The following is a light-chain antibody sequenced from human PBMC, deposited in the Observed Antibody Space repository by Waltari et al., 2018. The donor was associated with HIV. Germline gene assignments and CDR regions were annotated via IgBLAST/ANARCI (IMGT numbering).Light chain of an antibody. CDR3: QQCKKLPLT. V-gene: IGKV1-33*01. CDR1: QDIENY. CDR2: AAS. J-gene: IGKJ4*01. Sequence: DIQISQSPSSLSASLGGRVTIACQASQDIENYLSWYQQKPGKSPKLLMYAASTLEIGVPSRFSGGGSGTDFNFTINNLQPDDFATYYCQQCKKLPLTFGGGTKVRS.